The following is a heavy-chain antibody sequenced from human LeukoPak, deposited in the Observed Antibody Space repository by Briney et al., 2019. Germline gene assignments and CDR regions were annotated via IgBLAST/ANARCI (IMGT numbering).Heavy chain of an antibody. J-gene: IGHJ5*02. CDR1: GFTVSSNY. CDR3: AREVLSIAGAALDP. Sequence: GGSLRLSCAASGFTVSSNYMSWVRQAPGKGLEWVSVIYSGGSTYYADSVKGRFTISRDNSKNTLYLQINSLRAEDTAVYYCAREVLSIAGAALDPWGQGTLVTVSS. CDR2: IYSGGST. V-gene: IGHV3-53*01. D-gene: IGHD6-6*01.